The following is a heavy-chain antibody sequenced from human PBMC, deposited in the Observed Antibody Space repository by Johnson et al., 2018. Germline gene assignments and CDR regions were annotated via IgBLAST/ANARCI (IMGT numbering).Heavy chain of an antibody. CDR3: ARSPPNYYGAGIFLFEY. Sequence: QVQLVDSGPGLVKPSETLSLTCTVSGDSISRSSDYWGWIRQPPGKGLAWIGSNSYSGSSFYNPSLKSRVSIYVDTSKKQFSLRLGSVTAADTGIYYCARSPPNYYGAGIFLFEYWGQGTQVTVSS. J-gene: IGHJ4*02. CDR2: NSYSGSS. D-gene: IGHD3-10*01. CDR1: GDSISRSSDY. V-gene: IGHV4-39*01.